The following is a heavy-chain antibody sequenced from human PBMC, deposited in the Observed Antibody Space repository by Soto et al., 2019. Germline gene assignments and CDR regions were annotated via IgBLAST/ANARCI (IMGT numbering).Heavy chain of an antibody. D-gene: IGHD3-10*01. CDR3: ARDTIYSYYYYGSGRSGAFDI. CDR1: GGSISSYY. V-gene: IGHV4-59*01. J-gene: IGHJ3*02. CDR2: IYYSGST. Sequence: SETLSLTCTVSGGSISSYYWSWIRQLPGKGLEWIGYIYYSGSTNYNPSLKSRVTISVDTSKNQFSLKLSSVTAADTAVYYCARDTIYSYYYYGSGRSGAFDIWGQGTMVTVSS.